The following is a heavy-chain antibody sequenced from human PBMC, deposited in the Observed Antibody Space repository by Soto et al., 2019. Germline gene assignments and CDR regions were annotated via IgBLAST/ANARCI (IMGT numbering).Heavy chain of an antibody. CDR1: GLTFSSYG. V-gene: IGHV3-23*01. CDR3: AKGRFLEWLLYRKNSYYYYMDV. D-gene: IGHD3-3*01. CDR2: ISGSGGST. Sequence: GGSLRLSCAASGLTFSSYGMHWVRQAPGKGLEWVSAISGSGGSTYYADSVKGRFTISRDNSKNTLYLQMNSLRAEDTAVYYCAKGRFLEWLLYRKNSYYYYMDVWGKGTTVTVSS. J-gene: IGHJ6*03.